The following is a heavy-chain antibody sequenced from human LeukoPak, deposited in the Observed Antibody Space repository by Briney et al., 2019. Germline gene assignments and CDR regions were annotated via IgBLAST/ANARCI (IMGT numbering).Heavy chain of an antibody. D-gene: IGHD3-10*01. CDR2: IKPDGSTT. CDR1: GFTISTYW. V-gene: IGHV3-7*01. CDR3: ARDYYASGSLAS. J-gene: IGHJ4*02. Sequence: GSLRLSCAVSGFTISTYWMNWVRQAPGKGLQWVANIKPDGSTTHYVDSVKGRFTISRDNAENSLYLQMNSLRAEDTAVYCARDYYASGSLASWGQGPLVTVSS.